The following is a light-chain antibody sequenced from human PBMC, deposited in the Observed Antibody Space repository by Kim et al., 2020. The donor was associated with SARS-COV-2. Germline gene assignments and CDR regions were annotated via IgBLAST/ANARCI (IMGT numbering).Light chain of an antibody. Sequence: SYELTQPPSVSVSPGQTASITCSGDNLGDKYACWYQQKPGQSPVLVIYQATKRPSGIPERFSGSNSGNTATLTISGTQAMDEADYYCLTLATITVVFVGG. J-gene: IGLJ2*01. CDR2: QAT. CDR1: NLGDKY. CDR3: LTLATITVV. V-gene: IGLV3-1*01.